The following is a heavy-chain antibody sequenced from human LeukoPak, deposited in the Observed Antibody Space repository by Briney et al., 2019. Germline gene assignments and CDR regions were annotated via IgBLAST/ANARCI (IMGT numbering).Heavy chain of an antibody. Sequence: GGSLRLSCEVSGVIFSSFAMNWVRQAPGKGLEWVSAISGTGGGTHYADSVKGRFSISRDNSKNTLHLQMNSLRAEDTAVYYCAKTRAIVGATWAREGFLDYWGQGTLVTVSS. D-gene: IGHD1-26*01. CDR2: ISGTGGGT. V-gene: IGHV3-23*01. J-gene: IGHJ4*02. CDR1: GVIFSSFA. CDR3: AKTRAIVGATWAREGFLDY.